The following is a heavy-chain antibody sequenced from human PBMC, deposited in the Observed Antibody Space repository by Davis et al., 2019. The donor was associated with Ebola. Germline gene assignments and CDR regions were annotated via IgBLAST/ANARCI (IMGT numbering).Heavy chain of an antibody. Sequence: PGGSLRLSCAASGFTFSDYYMSSSGSTIYHADSVKGRFTISRDNAKNSLYLQMNSLRAEDTAVYYCARDQMISLLTVDAFDIWGQGTMVTVSS. D-gene: IGHD3-22*01. CDR1: GFTFSDYY. J-gene: IGHJ3*02. CDR3: ARDQMISLLTVDAFDI. V-gene: IGHV3-11*01. CDR2: SSGSTI.